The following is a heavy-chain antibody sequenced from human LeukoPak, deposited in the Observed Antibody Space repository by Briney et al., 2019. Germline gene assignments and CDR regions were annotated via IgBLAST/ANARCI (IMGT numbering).Heavy chain of an antibody. CDR3: ARAFHSSSWYDY. J-gene: IGHJ4*02. CDR1: GGTFSSYA. V-gene: IGHV1-69*04. CDR2: IIPILGIA. D-gene: IGHD6-13*01. Sequence: ASVKVSCTASGGTFSSYAISWVRQAPGQGLEWLGRIIPILGIANYAQKFQGRVTITADKSTSTAYMELSSLRSEDKAVYYCARAFHSSSWYDYWGQGTLVTVSS.